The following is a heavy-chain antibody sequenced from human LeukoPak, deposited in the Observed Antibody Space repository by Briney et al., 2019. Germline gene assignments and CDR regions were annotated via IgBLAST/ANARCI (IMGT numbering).Heavy chain of an antibody. CDR3: ARGHYSSRDLDY. CDR1: GFTFTNYA. V-gene: IGHV3-23*01. D-gene: IGHD6-13*01. Sequence: GGSLRLSCAASGFTFTNYAMSWVRQAPGKGLEWVSGLSGSGNDTYYADSVKGRFTISRDNSKNTLWLQMRTLGAEDTAVYYCARGHYSSRDLDYWSQGTLVTASS. CDR2: LSGSGNDT. J-gene: IGHJ4*02.